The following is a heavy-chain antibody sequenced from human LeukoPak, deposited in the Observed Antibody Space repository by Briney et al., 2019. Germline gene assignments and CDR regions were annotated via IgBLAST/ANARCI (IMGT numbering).Heavy chain of an antibody. J-gene: IGHJ4*02. CDR3: AKDPRVASAGRPYYFDY. V-gene: IGHV3-9*01. CDR1: GFTFDDYA. Sequence: GGSLRLSCAASGFTFDDYAMHWVRQAPGKGLEWVSGISWNSVNIAYADSVKGRFTISRDNAKNSLYLQMTSLRAEDTAFYYCAKDPRVASAGRPYYFDYWGQGTLVTVSS. D-gene: IGHD6-13*01. CDR2: ISWNSVNI.